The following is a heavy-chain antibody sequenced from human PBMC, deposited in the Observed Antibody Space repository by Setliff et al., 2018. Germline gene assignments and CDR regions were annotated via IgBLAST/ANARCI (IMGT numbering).Heavy chain of an antibody. CDR2: IYYSGTT. V-gene: IGHV4-59*11. D-gene: IGHD3-22*01. CDR1: GASISTHY. CDR3: ARGHPPSDSSGYYYAY. Sequence: SETLSLTCTVSGASISTHYWSWIRQPPGKGLEWIGYIYYSGTTYYNPSLKSRVTISLDTSKNQFSLKLSSVTAADTAVYYCARGHPPSDSSGYYYAYWGQGTLVTVSS. J-gene: IGHJ4*02.